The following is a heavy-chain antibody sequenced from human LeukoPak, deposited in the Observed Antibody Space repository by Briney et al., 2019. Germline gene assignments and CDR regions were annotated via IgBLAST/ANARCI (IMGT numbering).Heavy chain of an antibody. J-gene: IGHJ6*01. CDR2: IYYSGST. CDR1: GGSISSYY. V-gene: IGHV4-59*01. CDR3: ARDRADYDYYYGMDV. Sequence: PSETLSLTCTVSGGSISSYYWSWIRQPPGKGLEWIGYIYYSGSTNYNPSLKSRVTISVDTSKNQFSLKLSSVTAADTAVYYCARDRADYDYYYGMDVWGKGPRSPSPQ.